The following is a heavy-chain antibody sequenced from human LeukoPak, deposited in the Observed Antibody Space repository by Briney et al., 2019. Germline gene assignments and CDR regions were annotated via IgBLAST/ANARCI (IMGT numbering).Heavy chain of an antibody. Sequence: PGGSLRLSCAASGFTLSDYDMHWVRRGTGKGLEWVSAIGAAGDTYYQGSVKGRFTISRDEAKNFLYLQMNSLRVEDTAVYYCTRDRHGMAVWGQGTTVTASS. J-gene: IGHJ6*02. V-gene: IGHV3-13*01. CDR3: TRDRHGMAV. CDR2: IGAAGDT. CDR1: GFTLSDYD.